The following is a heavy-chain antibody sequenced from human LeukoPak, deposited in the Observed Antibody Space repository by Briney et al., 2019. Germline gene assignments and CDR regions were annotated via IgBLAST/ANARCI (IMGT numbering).Heavy chain of an antibody. CDR3: ARGLYSSSSGAMDH. D-gene: IGHD6-6*01. CDR1: GGTFSSYA. Sequence: ASVKVSCKASGGTFSSYAITWVRQAPGQGLEWMGWVSPDNGNTNSAQKLQGRVTMTTDTSTSTVYMELRSLRSDDTAVYYCARGLYSSSSGAMDHWGQGTLVTVSS. J-gene: IGHJ4*02. CDR2: VSPDNGNT. V-gene: IGHV1-18*01.